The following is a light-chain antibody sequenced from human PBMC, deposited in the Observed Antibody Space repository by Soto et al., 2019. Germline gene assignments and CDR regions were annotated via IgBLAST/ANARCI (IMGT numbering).Light chain of an antibody. CDR2: DVT. V-gene: IGLV2-14*03. CDR1: SSDIGGYNF. J-gene: IGLJ3*02. CDR3: SSYTTSSTLV. Sequence: QSALTQPASVSGSPGQSITISCTGTSSDIGGYNFVSWYQQHPGKAPKLMIYDVTNRPPGLSDRFSGSKSGNTASLTISGLQAEDEANYYCSSYTTSSTLVFGGGPKLTVL.